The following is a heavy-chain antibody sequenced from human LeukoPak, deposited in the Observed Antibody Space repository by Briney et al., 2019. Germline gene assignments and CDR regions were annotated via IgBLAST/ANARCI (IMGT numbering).Heavy chain of an antibody. CDR3: ARDEEDSSGYHLGHYFDY. J-gene: IGHJ4*02. Sequence: GGSLRLSCAASGFTFGDYYMTWIRQAPGKGLEWISYISSSGRTINYADSVKGRFTISRDNAKNSLYLQMNSLRAEDTAVYYCARDEEDSSGYHLGHYFDYWGQGTLVTVSS. CDR2: ISSSGRTI. CDR1: GFTFGDYY. D-gene: IGHD3-22*01. V-gene: IGHV3-11*04.